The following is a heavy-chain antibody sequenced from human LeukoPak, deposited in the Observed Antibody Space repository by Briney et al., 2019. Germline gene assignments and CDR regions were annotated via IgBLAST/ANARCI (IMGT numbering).Heavy chain of an antibody. Sequence: GRSLRLSCAASGFTFSSYAMHWVRQAPGKGLEWVAVISYDGSNKYYADSVKGRFTISRDNSKNTLYLQMNSLRAEDTAVYYCARDAYSGSYYVPFDYWGQGTLVTVSS. J-gene: IGHJ4*02. CDR1: GFTFSSYA. CDR2: ISYDGSNK. V-gene: IGHV3-30-3*01. CDR3: ARDAYSGSYYVPFDY. D-gene: IGHD1-26*01.